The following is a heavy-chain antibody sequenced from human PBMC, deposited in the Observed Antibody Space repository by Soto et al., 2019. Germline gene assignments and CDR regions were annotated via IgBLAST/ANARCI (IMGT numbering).Heavy chain of an antibody. V-gene: IGHV1-2*04. CDR3: ARGDSTDCSNGVCSFFSIHDMDV. J-gene: IGHJ6*02. D-gene: IGHD2-8*01. Sequence: ASVKVSCKASGYSFTDYHIHWVRQAPGQGLEWLGRINPKSGGTSTAQKFQGWVTMTTDTSISTASMELTRLTSDDTAIYYCARGDSTDCSNGVCSFFSIHDMDVWGQGTTVPVSS. CDR1: GYSFTDYH. CDR2: INPKSGGT.